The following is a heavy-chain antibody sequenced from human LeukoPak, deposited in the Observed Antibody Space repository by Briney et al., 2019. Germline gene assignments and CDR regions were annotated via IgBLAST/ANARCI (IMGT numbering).Heavy chain of an antibody. CDR3: ARHRSGSYSDYFDY. V-gene: IGHV3-23*01. CDR1: GFTFSSYA. Sequence: GGSLRLSCAASGFTFSSYAMSWVRQAPGKGLEWGSAISGSGGSTYYADSVKGRFTISRDNSKNTLYLQMNSLRAEDTAVYYCARHRSGSYSDYFDYWGQGTLVTVSS. CDR2: ISGSGGST. J-gene: IGHJ4*02. D-gene: IGHD3-10*01.